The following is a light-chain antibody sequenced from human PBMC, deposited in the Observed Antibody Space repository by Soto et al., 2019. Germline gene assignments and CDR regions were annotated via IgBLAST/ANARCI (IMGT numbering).Light chain of an antibody. CDR2: GAT. J-gene: IGKJ4*01. CDR1: QSVTSIY. V-gene: IGKV3-20*01. Sequence: EIVLTQSPGTLSLSPGERATLSCRASQSVTSIYLAWYQQKPGQAPRLLIYGATSRATGIPDRFSGSGSGTDVTLTISRLEPGDFAVYYCQHYGGSFTFGGGTKVEIK. CDR3: QHYGGSFT.